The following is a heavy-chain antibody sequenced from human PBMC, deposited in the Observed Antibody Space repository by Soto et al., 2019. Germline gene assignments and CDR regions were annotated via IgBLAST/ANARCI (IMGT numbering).Heavy chain of an antibody. CDR2: IIHILGIA. CDR1: GGTFSSYT. D-gene: IGHD2-2*02. J-gene: IGHJ3*02. Sequence: QVQLVQSGAEVKKPGSSVKVSCKASGGTFSSYTISWVRQAPGQGLEWMGRIIHILGIANYAQKFQGRVTITADKSTSTAYMELSSLRSEDTAVYYCASPEYCSSTSCYNAFDIWGQGTMVTVSS. V-gene: IGHV1-69*02. CDR3: ASPEYCSSTSCYNAFDI.